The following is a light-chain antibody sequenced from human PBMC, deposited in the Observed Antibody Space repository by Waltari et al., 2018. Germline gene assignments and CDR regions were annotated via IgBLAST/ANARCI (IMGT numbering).Light chain of an antibody. CDR3: QETDVMPYT. V-gene: IGKV1-39*01. CDR2: DSS. J-gene: IGKJ2*01. CDR1: KNIDTY. Sequence: DIQLTQSPPSLSASVGDTVTITCRASKNIDTYLNWYQVKPGKAPKVLIYDSSTLKGGVPSRCSGSGLATDFTLTITNVQPEDFATYYCQETDVMPYTFGQGTKLEIK.